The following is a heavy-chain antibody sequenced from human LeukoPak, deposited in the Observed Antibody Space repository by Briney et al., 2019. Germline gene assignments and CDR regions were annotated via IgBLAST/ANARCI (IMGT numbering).Heavy chain of an antibody. CDR3: SRGNYFDY. CDR2: INGDGSRT. CDR1: GFTFSGYW. V-gene: IGHV3-74*01. Sequence: GGSLRLSCAASGFTFSGYWMHWVRQAPGKGLVWVSVINGDGSRTIYADSVKGRFTISRDNAKNTLYLQMASLRAEDTAAYYCSRGNYFDYWGQGALVTVSS. J-gene: IGHJ4*02.